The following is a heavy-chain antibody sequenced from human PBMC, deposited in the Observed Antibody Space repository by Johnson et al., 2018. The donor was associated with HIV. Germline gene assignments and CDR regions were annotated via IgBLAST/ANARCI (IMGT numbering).Heavy chain of an antibody. V-gene: IGHV3-66*01. CDR2: IYSGGST. CDR1: GFTVSSNY. D-gene: IGHD1-26*01. J-gene: IGHJ3*02. CDR3: AKGDGIVGGSDAFDI. Sequence: MMLVESGGGLVQPGGSLRLSCAASGFTVSSNYMNWVRQAPGKGLEWVSVIYSGGSTYYADSVKGRFTISRDNSKNTVYLQMNSLRAEDTAVYYCAKGDGIVGGSDAFDIWGQGTMVTVSS.